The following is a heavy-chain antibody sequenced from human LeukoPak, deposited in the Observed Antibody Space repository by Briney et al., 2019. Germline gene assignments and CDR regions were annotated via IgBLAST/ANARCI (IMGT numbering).Heavy chain of an antibody. V-gene: IGHV1-8*01. Sequence: ASVKVSCKASGYTFTSYDINWVRQATGQGLEWMGWMNPNSGNTGYAQKFQGRVTMTRNTSISTAYMELSSLRSEDTAVYYCARALRDHYYGSGSYYELDYWGQGTLVTVSS. CDR3: ARALRDHYYGSGSYYELDY. CDR1: GYTFTSYD. J-gene: IGHJ4*02. D-gene: IGHD3-10*01. CDR2: MNPNSGNT.